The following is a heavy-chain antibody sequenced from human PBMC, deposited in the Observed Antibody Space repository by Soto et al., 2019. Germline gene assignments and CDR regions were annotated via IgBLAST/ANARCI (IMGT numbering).Heavy chain of an antibody. D-gene: IGHD1-7*01. V-gene: IGHV1-69*01. J-gene: IGHJ6*02. CDR1: GGTFSSYA. CDR3: ARHYVTGTTATYYYYYGMDV. Sequence: QVQLVQSGAEVKKPGSSVKVSCKASGGTFSSYAISWVRQAPGQGLEWMGGIIPIFGTANYAQKFQGRVTITAEESTSTAYMELSSLRSEDTAVYYCARHYVTGTTATYYYYYGMDVWGQGTTVTVSS. CDR2: IIPIFGTA.